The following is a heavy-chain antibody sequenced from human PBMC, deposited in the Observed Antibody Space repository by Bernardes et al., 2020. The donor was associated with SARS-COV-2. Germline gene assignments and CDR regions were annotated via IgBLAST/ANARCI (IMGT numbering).Heavy chain of an antibody. CDR2: ISYDGSNK. D-gene: IGHD4-17*01. Sequence: GWSLRLSCAASGFTFSNYGIHWVRQAPGTGLEWVAVISYDGSNKYYADSVKGRFTISRDNSKNTLYLQMNSLRAEDTAVYYCAKDRYGDYGGYYFDYWGQGTLVTVSS. CDR3: AKDRYGDYGGYYFDY. V-gene: IGHV3-30*18. CDR1: GFTFSNYG. J-gene: IGHJ4*02.